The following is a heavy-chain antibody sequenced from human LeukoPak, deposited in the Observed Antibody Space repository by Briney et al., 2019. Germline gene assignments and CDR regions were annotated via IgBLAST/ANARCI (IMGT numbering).Heavy chain of an antibody. Sequence: KSGGSLRLSCAASGFTFSRYSMNWVRQAPGKGLEWVSSISSGSSYIYYADSVKGRFTISRDNAKNSLYLQMNSLRAEDTAVYYCARVGYYYDSSGYFSWFDPWGQGTLVTVSS. J-gene: IGHJ5*02. CDR3: ARVGYYYDSSGYFSWFDP. CDR1: GFTFSRYS. V-gene: IGHV3-21*01. CDR2: ISSGSSYI. D-gene: IGHD3-22*01.